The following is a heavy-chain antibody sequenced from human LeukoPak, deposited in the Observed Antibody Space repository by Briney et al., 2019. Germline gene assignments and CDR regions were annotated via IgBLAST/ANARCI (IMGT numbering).Heavy chain of an antibody. D-gene: IGHD5-24*01. CDR2: IYASGIT. J-gene: IGHJ3*02. CDR1: GGSISSGNYY. CDR3: ARGLQMAATYDAFDI. V-gene: IGHV4-61*02. Sequence: SQTLSLTCTVSGGSISSGNYYWSWIRLPAGKGLEWIGRIYASGITKYNPSLKSRVTISVDTSKNQFSLKLSSVTAADTAVYYCARGLQMAATYDAFDIWGQGTMVTVSS.